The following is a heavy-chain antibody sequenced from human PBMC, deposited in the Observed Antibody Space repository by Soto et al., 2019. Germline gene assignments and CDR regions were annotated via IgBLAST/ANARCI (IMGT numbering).Heavy chain of an antibody. CDR3: AKGSYSGTYSDFDY. Sequence: VGSLRLSCAASGFTFSIYDMHWVRQAPGKGLEWVAVISYDGSNKYYRDSVKGRLTISRDNSKNTLYLQMNSLRVEDTAVYYCAKGSYSGTYSDFDYWGQGTLVTVSS. D-gene: IGHD1-26*01. CDR2: ISYDGSNK. J-gene: IGHJ4*02. CDR1: GFTFSIYD. V-gene: IGHV3-30*18.